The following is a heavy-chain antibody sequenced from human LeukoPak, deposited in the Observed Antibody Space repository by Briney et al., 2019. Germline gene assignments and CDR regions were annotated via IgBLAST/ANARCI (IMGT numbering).Heavy chain of an antibody. J-gene: IGHJ4*02. Sequence: GGSLRLSCAASGFTFSSYGMHWVRQAPGKGLEWVAVISYDGSNKYYADSVKGRFTISRDNSKNTLYLQMNSLRAEDTAVYYCAKFESGGSGSYYNGDYWGQGTLVTVSS. CDR3: AKFESGGSGSYYNGDY. D-gene: IGHD3-10*01. CDR1: GFTFSSYG. CDR2: ISYDGSNK. V-gene: IGHV3-30*18.